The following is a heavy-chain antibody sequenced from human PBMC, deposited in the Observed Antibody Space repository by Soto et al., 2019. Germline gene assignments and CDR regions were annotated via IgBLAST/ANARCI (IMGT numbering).Heavy chain of an antibody. V-gene: IGHV1-3*01. CDR3: ATNRLYCSGATCYARFDY. Sequence: ASVKVSCKASGYSFRSYAIHWVRRAPGQSLERMGWINSGDGNTKYSQKFQGRLAITRDTSATTAYMELSGLTSADTAVYFCATNRLYCSGATCYARFDYWGQGTLVTVSS. CDR2: INSGDGNT. CDR1: GYSFRSYA. J-gene: IGHJ4*02. D-gene: IGHD2-15*01.